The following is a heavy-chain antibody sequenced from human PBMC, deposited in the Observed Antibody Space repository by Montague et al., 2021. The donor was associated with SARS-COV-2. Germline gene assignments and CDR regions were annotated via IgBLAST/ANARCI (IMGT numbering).Heavy chain of an antibody. Sequence: SETLSLTCTVSAGAIGDTDYFWGWIRQPPGKGLEWIGSIYYSGTTXHNPSLKSRVTISVDTSKNQFSLKLSSVTAADTAVYFCARHRDNLGSLNWFAPWGQGTLVTVSS. V-gene: IGHV4-39*01. CDR2: IYYSGTT. J-gene: IGHJ5*02. D-gene: IGHD3-16*01. CDR3: ARHRDNLGSLNWFAP. CDR1: AGAIGDTDYF.